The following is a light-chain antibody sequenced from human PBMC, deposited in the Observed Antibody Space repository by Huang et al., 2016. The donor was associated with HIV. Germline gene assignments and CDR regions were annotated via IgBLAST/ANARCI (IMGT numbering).Light chain of an antibody. CDR2: GVS. Sequence: EIVLTQSPGTLSLSPGERATLSCRASQSVSSTYLAWYQQKHGQAPRLLISGVSSRATGISDRFSGSGSGTDFTLTISRLEPEDFAVYYCQQYSNSPLTFGGGTKVEIK. CDR3: QQYSNSPLT. CDR1: QSVSSTY. J-gene: IGKJ4*01. V-gene: IGKV3-20*01.